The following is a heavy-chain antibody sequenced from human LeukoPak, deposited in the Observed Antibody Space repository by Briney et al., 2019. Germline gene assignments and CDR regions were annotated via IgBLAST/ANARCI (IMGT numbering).Heavy chain of an antibody. Sequence: GGSLRLSCAASGFTFSDYYMSWIRQAPGKGLEWVSSISSSSSYIYYADSVKGRFTISRDNAKNSLYLQMNSLRAEDTAVYYCASWDGYSSGWTHAFDIWGQGTMVTVSS. CDR3: ASWDGYSSGWTHAFDI. J-gene: IGHJ3*02. CDR2: ISSSSSYI. V-gene: IGHV3-11*06. CDR1: GFTFSDYY. D-gene: IGHD6-19*01.